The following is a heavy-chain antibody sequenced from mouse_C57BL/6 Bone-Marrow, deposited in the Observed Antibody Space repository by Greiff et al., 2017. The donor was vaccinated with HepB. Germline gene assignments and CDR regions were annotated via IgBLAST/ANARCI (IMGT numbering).Heavy chain of an antibody. Sequence: VVRPGASVTLSCKASGYTFTDYEMHWVKQTPVHGLEWIGAIDPETGGTAYNQKFKGKAILTADKSSSTAYMELRSLTSEDSAVYYCTRWGYDYDVVPFAYWGQGTLVTVSA. V-gene: IGHV1-15*01. J-gene: IGHJ3*01. CDR3: TRWGYDYDVVPFAY. CDR1: GYTFTDYE. CDR2: IDPETGGT. D-gene: IGHD2-4*01.